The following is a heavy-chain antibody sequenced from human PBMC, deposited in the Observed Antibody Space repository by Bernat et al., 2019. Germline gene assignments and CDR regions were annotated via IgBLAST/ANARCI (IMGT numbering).Heavy chain of an antibody. V-gene: IGHV1-69*04. D-gene: IGHD3-3*01. J-gene: IGHJ6*02. CDR3: ARAVTNPTAPGYYCYGMDV. Sequence: QVQLVQSGAEVKKPGSSVKFSCKASGGTFSSYAISWVRQAPLQGLEWMGRIIPTLGIANYAQKFQGKDTITADKSTSTAYMELSSLRYEDTAVYYCARAVTNPTAPGYYCYGMDVWGQGTTVTVSS. CDR2: IIPTLGIA. CDR1: GGTFSSYA.